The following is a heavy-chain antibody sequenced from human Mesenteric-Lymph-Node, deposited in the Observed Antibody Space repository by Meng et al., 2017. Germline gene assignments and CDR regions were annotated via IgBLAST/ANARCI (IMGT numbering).Heavy chain of an antibody. CDR2: INSDGSST. CDR3: AREQLWLSGMDV. CDR1: GFTFSSYW. Sequence: GESLKISCAASGFTFSSYWMRWVRQAPGKGLVWVSRINSDGSSTSYADSVKGRFTISRDNAKNTLYLQMNSLRAEDTAVYYCAREQLWLSGMDVWGQGTTVTVSS. D-gene: IGHD5-18*01. V-gene: IGHV3-74*01. J-gene: IGHJ6*02.